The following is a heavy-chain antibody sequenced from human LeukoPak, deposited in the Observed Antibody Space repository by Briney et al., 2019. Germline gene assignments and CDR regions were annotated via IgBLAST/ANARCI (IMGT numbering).Heavy chain of an antibody. J-gene: IGHJ4*02. Sequence: PSETLSLTCTVSGGSISSSSYYWGWIRQPPGKGLEWIGSIYYSGSTYYNPSLKSRVTISVDTSKNQLSLKLSSVTAADTAVYYCARQGEGYWTPSPVDYWGQGTLVTVSS. V-gene: IGHV4-39*01. CDR2: IYYSGST. CDR3: ARQGEGYWTPSPVDY. D-gene: IGHD3-22*01. CDR1: GGSISSSSYY.